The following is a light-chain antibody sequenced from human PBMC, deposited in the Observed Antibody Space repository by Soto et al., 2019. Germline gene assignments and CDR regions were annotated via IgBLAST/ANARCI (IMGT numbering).Light chain of an antibody. CDR1: QSVSSSY. CDR3: QQYGSSPPVT. Sequence: EIVLTQSPGTLSLSPGERATLSCRASQSVSSSYLAWYQQKPGQAPRLLIYGTSGRATGIPDRFSGSGSGTDLPLTISRLEPEDFAVYYCQQYGSSPPVTFGQGTRLEIK. J-gene: IGKJ5*01. V-gene: IGKV3-20*01. CDR2: GTS.